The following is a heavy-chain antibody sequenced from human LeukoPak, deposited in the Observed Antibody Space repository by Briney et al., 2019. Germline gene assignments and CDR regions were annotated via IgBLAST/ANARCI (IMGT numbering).Heavy chain of an antibody. CDR2: ISGSGGST. J-gene: IGHJ4*02. Sequence: PGGTLRLSCAASGFTFSSYGMSWVRQAPGKGLEWVSAISGSGGSTYYADSVKGRFTISRDNSKNTLYLQMNSLRAEDTAVYYCAKWDWIAVGFDYWGQGTLVTVSS. V-gene: IGHV3-23*01. CDR3: AKWDWIAVGFDY. D-gene: IGHD6-19*01. CDR1: GFTFSSYG.